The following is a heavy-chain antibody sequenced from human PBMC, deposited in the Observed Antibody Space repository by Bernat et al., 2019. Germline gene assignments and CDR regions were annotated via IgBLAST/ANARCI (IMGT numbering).Heavy chain of an antibody. J-gene: IGHJ4*02. CDR3: AKERSYSSDWYGEFEY. Sequence: EVQLLESGGGLVQPGGSLRLSCAASGFTFSTYAMTWVRQAPGKGLEWVSSVSGSGGKTYYADSVKGRFTISRDNSKSTLYLQMISLRADDTAIYYCAKERSYSSDWYGEFEYWGQGTLVTVSS. CDR2: VSGSGGKT. V-gene: IGHV3-23*01. CDR1: GFTFSTYA. D-gene: IGHD6-19*01.